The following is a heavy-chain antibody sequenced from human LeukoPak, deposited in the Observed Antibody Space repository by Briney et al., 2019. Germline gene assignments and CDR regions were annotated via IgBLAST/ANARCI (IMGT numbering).Heavy chain of an antibody. CDR2: IRYDGSNK. CDR3: AKVSGPAPQYYYDSSGYYLDY. D-gene: IGHD3-22*01. J-gene: IGHJ4*02. CDR1: GFTFSSYG. Sequence: GGSLRLSCAASGFTFSSYGMHWVRQAPGKGLEWVAVIRYDGSNKYYADSVKGRFTISRDNSKNTLYLQMNSLRAEDTAVYYCAKVSGPAPQYYYDSSGYYLDYWGQGTLVTVSS. V-gene: IGHV3-30*02.